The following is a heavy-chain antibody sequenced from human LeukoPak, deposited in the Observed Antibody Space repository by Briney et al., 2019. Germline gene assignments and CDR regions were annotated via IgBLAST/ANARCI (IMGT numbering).Heavy chain of an antibody. D-gene: IGHD2-2*02. CDR1: GSTFSSYA. V-gene: IGHV3-23*01. Sequence: SGGSLRLSCAASGSTFSSYAMSWVRQAPGKGLEWVSAISGSGGSTYYADSVKGRFTISRDNSKNTLYLQMNSLRAEDTAVYYCARASVGRGYCSSTSCYTGIEYWGQGTLVTVSS. CDR3: ARASVGRGYCSSTSCYTGIEY. CDR2: ISGSGGST. J-gene: IGHJ4*02.